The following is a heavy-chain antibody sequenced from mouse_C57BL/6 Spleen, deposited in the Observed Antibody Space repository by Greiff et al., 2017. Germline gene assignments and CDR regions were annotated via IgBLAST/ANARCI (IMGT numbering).Heavy chain of an antibody. V-gene: IGHV5-16*01. CDR1: GFTFSDYY. J-gene: IGHJ4*01. CDR2: INYDGSST. CDR3: ARDGGDYEGGAMDY. Sequence: EVMLVESEGGLVQPGRSMKLSCTASGFTFSDYYMAWVRQVPEKGLEWVANINYDGSSTYYLDSLKSRFIISRDNAKNILYLQMSSLKSEDTATYYCARDGGDYEGGAMDYWGQGTSVTVSS. D-gene: IGHD2-4*01.